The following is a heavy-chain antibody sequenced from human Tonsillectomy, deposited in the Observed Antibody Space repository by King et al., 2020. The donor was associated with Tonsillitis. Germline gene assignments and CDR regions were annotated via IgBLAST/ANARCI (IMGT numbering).Heavy chain of an antibody. CDR2: INQSGST. Sequence: VQLQQWGAGRLKPSETLSFTCAVYGGFFSGYYWSWIRQPPGKGREWIGEINQSGSTNYNPSLKSRVTISVDTSKNQFSLKLSSVTAADTAVYYCSSYSNYTTRFDYWGQGTLVTVSS. CDR1: GGFFSGYY. J-gene: IGHJ4*02. CDR3: SSYSNYTTRFDY. D-gene: IGHD4-11*01. V-gene: IGHV4-34*01.